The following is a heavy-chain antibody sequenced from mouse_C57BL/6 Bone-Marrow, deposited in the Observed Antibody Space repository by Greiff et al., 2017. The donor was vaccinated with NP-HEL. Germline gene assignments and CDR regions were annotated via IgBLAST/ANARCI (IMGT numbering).Heavy chain of an antibody. V-gene: IGHV1-66*01. CDR3: APYDYDDAMDY. CDR2: IYPGSGNT. J-gene: IGHJ4*01. D-gene: IGHD2-4*01. Sequence: QVQLKQSGPELVKPGASVKISCKASGYSFTSYYIHWVKQRPGQGLEWIGWIYPGSGNTKYNEKFKGKATLTADTSSSTAYMQLSSLTSEDSAVYYCAPYDYDDAMDYWGQGTSVTVSS. CDR1: GYSFTSYY.